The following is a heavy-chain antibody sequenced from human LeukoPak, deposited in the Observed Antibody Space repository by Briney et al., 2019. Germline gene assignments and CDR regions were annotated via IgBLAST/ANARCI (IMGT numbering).Heavy chain of an antibody. J-gene: IGHJ6*02. Sequence: PSETLSLTCTVSGGSISSYYWSWIRQPPGKGLEWIGYIYYGGSTNYNPSLKSRVTISVDTSKNQFSLELSSVTAADTAVYYCAHGVGDYYYGMDVWGQGTTVTVSS. CDR2: IYYGGST. CDR3: AHGVGDYYYGMDV. CDR1: GGSISSYY. V-gene: IGHV4-59*08. D-gene: IGHD4-17*01.